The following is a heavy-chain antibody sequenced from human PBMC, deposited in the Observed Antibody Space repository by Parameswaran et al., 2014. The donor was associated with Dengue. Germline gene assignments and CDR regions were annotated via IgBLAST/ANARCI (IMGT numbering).Heavy chain of an antibody. D-gene: IGHD1-26*01. CDR2: IYYSGST. J-gene: IGHJ4*02. CDR3: ARQVLETTWELLTIDY. V-gene: IGHV4-39*01. Sequence: WIRQPPGKGLEWIGSIYYSGSTYYNPSLKSRVTISVDTSKNQFSLKLSSVTAADTAVYYCARQVLETTWELLTIDYWGQGTLVTVSS.